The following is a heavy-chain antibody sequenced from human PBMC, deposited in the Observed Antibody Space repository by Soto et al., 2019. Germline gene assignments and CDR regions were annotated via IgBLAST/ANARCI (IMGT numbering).Heavy chain of an antibody. D-gene: IGHD3-10*01. CDR3: ARSGFRTDNPDA. CDR1: GYTFSKFG. CDR2: ITPYDCST. Sequence: QVQLVQSGGEVKKPGASVKVSCKTSGYTFSKFGISWARQVPGQGLAWVGWITPYDCSTNFAQKLQGRVSLTLDTSTDTAYLELRSLESDDTAVYYWARSGFRTDNPDAWGQGTLVTVSS. V-gene: IGHV1-18*01. J-gene: IGHJ5*02.